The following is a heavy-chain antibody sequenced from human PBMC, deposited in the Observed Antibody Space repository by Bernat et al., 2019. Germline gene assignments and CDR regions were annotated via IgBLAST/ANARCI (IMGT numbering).Heavy chain of an antibody. Sequence: QLQLQESGPGLVKPSETLSLTCTVSGGSVSSSTYYWGWIRQPPGMGLEWIGSVYYSVSTYYNPSLKSRVTITIDTSKNQFSLRLSSVTAADTAVYYCAGHRLSRAMTMPYRFDPWGQGNLVTVSS. V-gene: IGHV4-39*01. D-gene: IGHD4/OR15-4a*01. CDR2: VYYSVST. CDR1: GGSVSSSTYY. CDR3: AGHRLSRAMTMPYRFDP. J-gene: IGHJ5*02.